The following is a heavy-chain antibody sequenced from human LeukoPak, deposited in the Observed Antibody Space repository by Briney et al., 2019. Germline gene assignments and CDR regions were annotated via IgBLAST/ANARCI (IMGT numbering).Heavy chain of an antibody. J-gene: IGHJ4*02. CDR1: GFTFSSYS. Sequence: GGSLRLSCAASGFTFSSYSMNWVRQAPGKGLEWVSSISSSSSYIYYADSVKGRFTTSRDNAKNSLYLQMNSLRAEDTAVYYCASSPYYDSSGYYGIGYYWGQGTLVTVSS. CDR2: ISSSSSYI. CDR3: ASSPYYDSSGYYGIGYY. D-gene: IGHD3-22*01. V-gene: IGHV3-21*01.